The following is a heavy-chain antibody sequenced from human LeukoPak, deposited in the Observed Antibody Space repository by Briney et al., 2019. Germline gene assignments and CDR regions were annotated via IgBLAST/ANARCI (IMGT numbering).Heavy chain of an antibody. V-gene: IGHV3-30*14. D-gene: IGHD6-13*01. CDR2: ISHDGNNK. CDR1: GFNFGSYA. J-gene: IGHJ4*02. Sequence: GKSLRLSCAASGFNFGSYAMHWVRQAPGKGLAWLAGISHDGNNKYYTDSAKGRFTISRDNSKNTLSLQMNSLRAEDTAMYYCARVAYSSSWGNDYWGQGTLVTVSS. CDR3: ARVAYSSSWGNDY.